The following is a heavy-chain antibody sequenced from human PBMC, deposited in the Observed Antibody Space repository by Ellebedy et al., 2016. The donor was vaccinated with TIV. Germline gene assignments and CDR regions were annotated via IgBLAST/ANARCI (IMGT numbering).Heavy chain of an antibody. CDR1: GFSFRSYW. CDR2: IYQDGSVQ. J-gene: IGHJ5*02. D-gene: IGHD4-17*01. V-gene: IGHV3-7*01. Sequence: GESLKISCAASGFSFRSYWMSWVRQAPGKGLEWVANIYQDGSVQYYVDSVKGRFTISRDNANKSLFLQMNSLRVGDTAVYYCARRGSYGDYAVQVNSWFDPWGQGTLVTVSS. CDR3: ARRGSYGDYAVQVNSWFDP.